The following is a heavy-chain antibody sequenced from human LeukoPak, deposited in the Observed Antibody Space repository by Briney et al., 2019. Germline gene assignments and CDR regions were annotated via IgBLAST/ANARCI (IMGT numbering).Heavy chain of an antibody. J-gene: IGHJ5*02. V-gene: IGHV4-59*01. CDR3: ARAPYCSGGSCYRPGSWFDP. D-gene: IGHD2-15*01. Sequence: SETLSLTCIVSGGSMYSFYWSWIRQSPRGGLEWIGYIYYSGTTNYNLSLRSRLTISVDTYKNQFSLKLSSVTAADTAVYYCARAPYCSGGSCYRPGSWFDPWGQGTLVTVSS. CDR2: IYYSGTT. CDR1: GGSMYSFY.